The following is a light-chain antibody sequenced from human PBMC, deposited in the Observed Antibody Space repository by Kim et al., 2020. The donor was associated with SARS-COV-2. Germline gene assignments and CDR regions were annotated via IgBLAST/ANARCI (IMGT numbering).Light chain of an antibody. CDR1: RSVTTN. CDR3: QQRESWPLT. CDR2: DAS. Sequence: LSPGETATLSCRASRSVTTNLAWYHQKPGQPPRLLTYDASNRATGIPARFSGSGSGTEFTLTISSLEPEDFAVYYCQQRESWPLTFGGGTKVEIK. J-gene: IGKJ4*01. V-gene: IGKV3-11*01.